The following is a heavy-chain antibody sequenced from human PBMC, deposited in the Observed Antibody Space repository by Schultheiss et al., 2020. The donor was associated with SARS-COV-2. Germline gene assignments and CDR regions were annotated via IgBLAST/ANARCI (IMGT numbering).Heavy chain of an antibody. CDR1: GFTFSSYG. CDR2: IWYDGSNK. D-gene: IGHD3-16*01. CDR3: ARDQMRGRNGRRYYYYGMDV. V-gene: IGHV3-33*01. Sequence: GESLKISCAASGFTFSSYGMHWVRQAPGKGLEWVAVIWYDGSNKYYADSVKGRFTISRDNSKNTLYLQMNSLRAEDTAVYYCARDQMRGRNGRRYYYYGMDVWGQGTTVTVSS. J-gene: IGHJ6*02.